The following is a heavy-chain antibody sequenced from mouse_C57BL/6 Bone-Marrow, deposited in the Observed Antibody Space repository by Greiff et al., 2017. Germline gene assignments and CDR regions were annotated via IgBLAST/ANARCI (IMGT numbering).Heavy chain of an antibody. CDR3: ARDRSTYWYFDV. J-gene: IGHJ1*03. V-gene: IGHV5-16*01. Sequence: EVKLVESEGGLVQPGSSMKLSCKASGFTFSDYYMAWVRQVPEKGLEWVANINYDGSSTYYLDSLKSRFIISRDNAKNILYLQMSSLKSEDTATYYCARDRSTYWYFDVWGTGTTVTVSS. CDR2: INYDGSST. D-gene: IGHD5-1*01. CDR1: GFTFSDYY.